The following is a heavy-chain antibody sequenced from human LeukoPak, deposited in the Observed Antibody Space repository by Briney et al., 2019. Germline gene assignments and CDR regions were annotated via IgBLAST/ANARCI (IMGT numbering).Heavy chain of an antibody. CDR3: ARHYYSDPFDY. CDR1: GAFISSYY. J-gene: IGHJ4*02. Sequence: WETLSLTCTVSGAFISSYYWSWIRQPPGKALEGIGYIDYSGSTTYNPSLKSRVSISVDTSKNQFSLKLSSVTAADTAVYYCARHYYSDPFDYWGPGTLVTVSS. V-gene: IGHV4-59*01. D-gene: IGHD4-17*01. CDR2: IDYSGST.